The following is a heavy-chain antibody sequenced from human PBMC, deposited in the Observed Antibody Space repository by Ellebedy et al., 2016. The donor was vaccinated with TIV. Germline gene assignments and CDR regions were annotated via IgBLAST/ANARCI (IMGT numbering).Heavy chain of an antibody. J-gene: IGHJ4*02. Sequence: MPSETLSLTCTVSGGSISSSSYYWGWVRQPPGKGLEWIGYFYNSVNTNYNPSLKSRVTMSVDTSQNQVSLKLRSVTAADTAVYYCPRFYESGSTEDYWGQGTLVIVSS. V-gene: IGHV4-61*05. CDR2: FYNSVNT. CDR3: PRFYESGSTEDY. CDR1: GGSISSSSYY. D-gene: IGHD3-10*01.